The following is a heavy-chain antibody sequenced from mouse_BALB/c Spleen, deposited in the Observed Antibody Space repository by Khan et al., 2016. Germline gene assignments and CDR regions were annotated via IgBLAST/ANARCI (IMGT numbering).Heavy chain of an antibody. CDR3: ARDYDSPRGAMDY. CDR2: INPYNGDT. J-gene: IGHJ4*01. V-gene: IGHV1-20*02. CDR1: GYSFIGYF. D-gene: IGHD1-1*01. Sequence: VQLQQSGPELVKPGASVKISCKASGYSFIGYFMNWVMQSHGKSLEWIGRINPYNGDTFYNQKFKGKATLTVDKSSSTAHMELRSLASEDSAVYYCARDYDSPRGAMDYWGQGTTVTVSS.